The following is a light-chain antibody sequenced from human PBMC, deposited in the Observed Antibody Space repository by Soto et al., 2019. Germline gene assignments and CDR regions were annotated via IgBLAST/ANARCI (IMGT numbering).Light chain of an antibody. J-gene: IGKJ3*01. CDR1: QSVSSNY. CDR2: GAS. CDR3: QQYGSSPPT. Sequence: EIVLTQSPGTLSLSPGERATLSCRASQSVSSNYLAWYQQKPGQAPRLLIYGASTRATGIPDRFSGSGSGTDFTLTISRLEPGDFAVYYCQQYGSSPPTFGPGTKVDIK. V-gene: IGKV3-20*01.